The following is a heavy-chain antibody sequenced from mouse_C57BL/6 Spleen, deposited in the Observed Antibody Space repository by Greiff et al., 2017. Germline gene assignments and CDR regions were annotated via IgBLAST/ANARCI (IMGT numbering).Heavy chain of an antibody. D-gene: IGHD1-1*01. CDR2: ISSGSSTI. V-gene: IGHV5-17*01. Sequence: VKLVESGGGLVKPGGSLKLPCAASGFTFSDYGMHWVRQAPEKGLEWVAYISSGSSTIYYAEPVKGRFTISRDKAKKTLFLQKTSLRSEDTAMDYCARDYYGSSYGYFDYWGQGTTLTVSS. J-gene: IGHJ2*01. CDR1: GFTFSDYG. CDR3: ARDYYGSSYGYFDY.